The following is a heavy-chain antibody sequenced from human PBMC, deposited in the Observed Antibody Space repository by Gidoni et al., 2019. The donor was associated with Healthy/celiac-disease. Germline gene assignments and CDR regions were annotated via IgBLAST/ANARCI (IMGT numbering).Heavy chain of an antibody. V-gene: IGHV3-30*18. Sequence: QVQLVESGGGVVQPGRSLRLSCAASGFTFSSYGMHWVRQAPGKGLEWVAVISYDGSNKYYADSVKGRFTISRDNSKNTLYLQMNSLRAEDTAVYYCAKAASVITMVRDDAFDIWGQGTMVTVSS. D-gene: IGHD3-10*01. CDR1: GFTFSSYG. CDR2: ISYDGSNK. CDR3: AKAASVITMVRDDAFDI. J-gene: IGHJ3*02.